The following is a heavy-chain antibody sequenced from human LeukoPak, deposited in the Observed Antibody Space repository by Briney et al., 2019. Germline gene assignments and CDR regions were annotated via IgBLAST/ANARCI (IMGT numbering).Heavy chain of an antibody. D-gene: IGHD5-18*01. V-gene: IGHV1-8*03. CDR1: GYTFSNYD. J-gene: IGHJ4*02. CDR3: AIKRGYSYGYYLSD. CDR2: MNPNSGNT. Sequence: ASVKVSCKASGYTFSNYDINWVRQATGQGLEWMGWMNPNSGNTGYAQKFQGRVTITRNTSINTAYMELSSLRSEDTAVYYCAIKRGYSYGYYLSDWGQGTLVTVSS.